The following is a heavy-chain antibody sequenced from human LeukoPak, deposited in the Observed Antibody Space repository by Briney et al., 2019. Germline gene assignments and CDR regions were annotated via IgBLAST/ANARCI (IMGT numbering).Heavy chain of an antibody. CDR1: GFTFSSYA. CDR3: TRDGLSWIRGFDY. V-gene: IGHV3-30*04. J-gene: IGHJ4*02. D-gene: IGHD5-18*01. Sequence: GRSLRLSCAASGFTFSSYAMQWVRQAPGKGLEWVAVISYDGSNKYYADSVKGRFTISRDNSKNTLYLQMNSLRAEDTAVYYCTRDGLSWIRGFDYWGQGTLVTVSS. CDR2: ISYDGSNK.